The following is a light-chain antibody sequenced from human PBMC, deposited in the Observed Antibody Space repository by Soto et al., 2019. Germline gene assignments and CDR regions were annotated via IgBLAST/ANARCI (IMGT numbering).Light chain of an antibody. CDR2: DDS. V-gene: IGLV3-21*02. J-gene: IGLJ2*01. Sequence: SYELTQPPSVSVAPGQTARMTCAGNDIGSKSVHWYQKRPGQGPVLVVYDDSDRPSGIPERFSGSNSGTTATLIISRVEAGDEADYFCQVWDISSDHVVFGGGTKLTVL. CDR1: DIGSKS. CDR3: QVWDISSDHVV.